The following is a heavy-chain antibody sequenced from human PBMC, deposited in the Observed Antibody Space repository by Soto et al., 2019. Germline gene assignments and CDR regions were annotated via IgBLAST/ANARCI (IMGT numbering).Heavy chain of an antibody. J-gene: IGHJ4*02. CDR3: ANEAVRGY. CDR2: ISYDGSNK. D-gene: IGHD6-19*01. V-gene: IGHV3-30*18. CDR1: GFTFSSYG. Sequence: QVQLVESGGGVVQPGRSLRLSCAASGFTFSSYGMHWVRQAPGKGLEWVAVISYDGSNKYYADSVKGRFTISRDNSKNTLYLQMNSLRAEDTAVYYCANEAVRGYWGQGTLVTVS.